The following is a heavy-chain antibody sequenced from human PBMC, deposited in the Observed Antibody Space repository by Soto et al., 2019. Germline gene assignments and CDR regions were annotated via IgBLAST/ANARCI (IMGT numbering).Heavy chain of an antibody. J-gene: IGHJ6*02. Sequence: GGSLRLSCAASGFTFSSYAMSWVRQAPGKGLEWVSAISGSGGSTYYVDSVKGRFTISRDNSKNTLYLQMNNLRAEDTAVYYCARDFPYYDSSGYYYYGMDVWGQGTTVTVSS. CDR1: GFTFSSYA. V-gene: IGHV3-23*01. CDR3: ARDFPYYDSSGYYYYGMDV. D-gene: IGHD3-22*01. CDR2: ISGSGGST.